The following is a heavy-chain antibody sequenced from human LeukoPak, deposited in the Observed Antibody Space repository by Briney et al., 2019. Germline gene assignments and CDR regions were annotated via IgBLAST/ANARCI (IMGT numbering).Heavy chain of an antibody. V-gene: IGHV3-20*01. D-gene: IGHD3-10*01. J-gene: IGHJ3*02. CDR2: WNGGST. CDR3: ARDLLTMVRGVSDAFDI. Sequence: WNGGSTGYADSVKGRFTISRDNAKNSLYLQMNSLRAEDTALYHCARDLLTMVRGVSDAFDIWGQGTMVTVSS.